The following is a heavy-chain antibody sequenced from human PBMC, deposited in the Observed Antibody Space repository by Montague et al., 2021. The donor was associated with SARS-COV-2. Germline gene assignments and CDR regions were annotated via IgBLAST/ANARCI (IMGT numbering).Heavy chain of an antibody. D-gene: IGHD3-10*01. Sequence: SETLSLTCAVHGGSFSTYSWNWIRQPPGKGLEWIGEIHHGGSTNYNPSLKSRVTISADTSKNQFSLKLTSVAAADTAVYYCARLGDDVVPSPILGVGPYYSYYSMEVWGKGTTVTVSS. CDR2: IHHGGST. J-gene: IGHJ6*03. CDR3: ARLGDDVVPSPILGVGPYYSYYSMEV. V-gene: IGHV4-34*01. CDR1: GGSFSTYS.